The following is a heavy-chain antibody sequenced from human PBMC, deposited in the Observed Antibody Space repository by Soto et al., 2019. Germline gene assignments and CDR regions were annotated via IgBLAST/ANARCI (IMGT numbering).Heavy chain of an antibody. CDR1: GFTFSNYW. Sequence: EVQLVESGGGLVQPGGSLRLSCAASGFTFSNYWMSWVRQAPGKGLEWVANMKQDGSEKDYVGSVKGRFTISRDNAKNSLYXQXXXXXXEDTAVYYCARLITPRVLDSWGQGTLVTVSS. CDR2: MKQDGSEK. J-gene: IGHJ4*02. D-gene: IGHD1-20*01. V-gene: IGHV3-7*05. CDR3: ARLITPRVLDS.